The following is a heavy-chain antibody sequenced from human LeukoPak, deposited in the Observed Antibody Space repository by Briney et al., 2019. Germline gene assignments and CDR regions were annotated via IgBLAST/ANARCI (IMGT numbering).Heavy chain of an antibody. V-gene: IGHV1-8*02. CDR2: MNPNSGNT. J-gene: IGHJ4*02. CDR1: GYTFTGYY. CDR3: ARDLIVNSPLDS. Sequence: ASVKVSCKASGYTFTGYYMHWVRQAPGQGLEWMGWMNPNSGNTGYAQKFQGRVTMTRNTSISTAYMELSSLRSEDTAVYYCARDLIVNSPLDSWGQGTLVTVSS. D-gene: IGHD2/OR15-2a*01.